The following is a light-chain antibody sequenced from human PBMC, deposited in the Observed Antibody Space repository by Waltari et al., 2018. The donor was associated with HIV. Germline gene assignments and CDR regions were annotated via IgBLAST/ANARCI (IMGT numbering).Light chain of an antibody. CDR1: QSVSSN. CDR2: GAS. CDR3: QQYNNWPPWT. V-gene: IGKV3-15*01. J-gene: IGKJ1*01. Sequence: EIVMTQSPATLSVSPGERATLSCRASQSVSSNLAWYQQKPGQAPRLLIYGASTRSPGIPARFSGSGSGTEFTLTISSLQSGDFAVYYCQQYNNWPPWTFGQGTKVEIK.